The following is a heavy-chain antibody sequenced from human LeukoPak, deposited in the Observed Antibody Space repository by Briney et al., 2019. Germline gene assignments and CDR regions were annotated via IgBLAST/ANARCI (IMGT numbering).Heavy chain of an antibody. CDR2: INPKNGGT. J-gene: IGHJ3*02. D-gene: IGHD1-26*01. CDR1: GYSLTDYY. Sequence: ASVKVSCKASGYSLTDYYMHWVRQAPGQGLEWMGWINPKNGGTNHAQKFQGRVTMTRDTSISTAYMELSRLTSDDTAVYFCARVTGSYVDDAFDIWGPGTMVTVSS. V-gene: IGHV1-2*02. CDR3: ARVTGSYVDDAFDI.